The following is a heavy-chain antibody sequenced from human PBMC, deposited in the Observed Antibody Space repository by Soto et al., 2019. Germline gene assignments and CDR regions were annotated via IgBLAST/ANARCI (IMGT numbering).Heavy chain of an antibody. CDR1: GFSLRSSDVG. Sequence: QITLKESGPALVRPTQTLTLTCSFSGFSLRSSDVGVDWIRQPPGKALEWLAVIYWDDDNRYSPSLKRRLRITKDTSENQVVLTMTNLDPVDTARYYCAHAVGAGTSAFLDFWGQGTLVTVST. CDR2: IYWDDDN. V-gene: IGHV2-5*02. J-gene: IGHJ1*01. D-gene: IGHD3-3*01. CDR3: AHAVGAGTSAFLDF.